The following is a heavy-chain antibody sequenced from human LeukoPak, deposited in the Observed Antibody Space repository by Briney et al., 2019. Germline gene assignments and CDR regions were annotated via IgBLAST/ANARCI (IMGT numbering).Heavy chain of an antibody. D-gene: IGHD5-12*01. CDR2: ISYDGSNI. V-gene: IGHV3-30*18. J-gene: IGHJ4*02. CDR3: AKPYAISGYDWGFFDH. Sequence: QPGTTLRLSCAASGFTFNNCGIHWVRQAPGKGLEWAAFISYDGSNIYYADSVKGRFTISRVNSKSTLFLQMNSLRIEDTAVYYCAKPYAISGYDWGFFDHWGQGTLVSVSS. CDR1: GFTFNNCG.